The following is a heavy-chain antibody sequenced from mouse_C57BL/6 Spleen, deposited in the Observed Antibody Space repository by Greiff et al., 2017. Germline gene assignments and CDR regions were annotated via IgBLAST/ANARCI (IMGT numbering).Heavy chain of an antibody. V-gene: IGHV1-39*01. CDR3: ASYGPRYFDV. J-gene: IGHJ1*03. Sequence: EVQLQESGPELVKPGASVKISCKASGYSFTDYNMNWVKQSNGKSLEWIGVIYPNFGTTSYNQKFKGKATLTVDKSSSTAYMLLNSLTSEDSAVYYYASYGPRYFDVWGTGTTVTVSS. CDR2: IYPNFGTT. CDR1: GYSFTDYN. D-gene: IGHD1-1*02.